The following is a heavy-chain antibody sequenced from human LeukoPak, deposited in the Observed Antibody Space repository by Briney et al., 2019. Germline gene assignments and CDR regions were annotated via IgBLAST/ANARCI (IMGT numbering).Heavy chain of an antibody. CDR2: INHSGST. V-gene: IGHV4-34*01. J-gene: IGHJ3*02. CDR1: GGSFSGYY. D-gene: IGHD3-10*01. Sequence: SETLSLTCAVYGGSFSGYYWSWIRQPPGKGLEWVGEINHSGSTNYNPSLKSRVTISVDTSKNLFSPKLSSVTAADTAVYYCARAPMVRGVLGAFDIWGQGTMVTVSS. CDR3: ARAPMVRGVLGAFDI.